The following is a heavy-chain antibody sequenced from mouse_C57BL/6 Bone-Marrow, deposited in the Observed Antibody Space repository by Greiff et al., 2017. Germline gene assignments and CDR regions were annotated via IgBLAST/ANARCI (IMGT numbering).Heavy chain of an antibody. CDR2: IYPDDGGT. CDR3: APRLYYFDY. Sequence: EVQLQQSGPELVKPGASVKISCKASGYTFTDYYMNWVKQSHGKGLEWIGGIYPDDGGTNYNQKFKGKATLTVDKSSSTAYMELRSLTSEDSAVYYCAPRLYYFDYWGQGTTLTVSS. CDR1: GYTFTDYY. V-gene: IGHV1-26*01. J-gene: IGHJ2*01.